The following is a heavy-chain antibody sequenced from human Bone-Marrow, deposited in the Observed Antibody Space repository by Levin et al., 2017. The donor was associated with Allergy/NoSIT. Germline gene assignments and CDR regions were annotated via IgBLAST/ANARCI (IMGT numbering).Heavy chain of an antibody. CDR1: GGSISSSGHY. D-gene: IGHD2-21*01. CDR2: MYYSGST. Sequence: NSGGSLRLSCAVSGGSISSSGHYWGWFRQPPSKGLEWIGSMYYSGSTYYSPSLKSRVTISADTSKNQFSLKLTSVTAADTAVYYCARRVVSDTLGGDFDSWGQGTLVTVSS. V-gene: IGHV4-39*01. CDR3: ARRVVSDTLGGDFDS. J-gene: IGHJ4*02.